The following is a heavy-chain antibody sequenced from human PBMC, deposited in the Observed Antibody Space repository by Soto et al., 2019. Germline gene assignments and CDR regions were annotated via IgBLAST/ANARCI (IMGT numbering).Heavy chain of an antibody. J-gene: IGHJ4*02. Sequence: PSETLSLTCTVSGGSISISSYYWGWIRQPPGKGLEWIGSIYYSGSTYYNPSLKSRVTISVDTSKNQFSLKLSSVTAADTAVYYCARFGHSYGYRYFDYWGQGTLVTVSS. V-gene: IGHV4-39*01. CDR2: IYYSGST. D-gene: IGHD5-18*01. CDR3: ARFGHSYGYRYFDY. CDR1: GGSISISSYY.